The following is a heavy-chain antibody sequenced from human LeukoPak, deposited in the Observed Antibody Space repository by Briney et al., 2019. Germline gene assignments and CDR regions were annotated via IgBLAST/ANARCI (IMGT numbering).Heavy chain of an antibody. J-gene: IGHJ4*02. CDR3: ARGVYSIDY. CDR1: GFTFSSHW. D-gene: IGHD2-15*01. V-gene: IGHV3-7*01. Sequence: GGSLRLSCAASGFTFSSHWMNWVRQAPGKGLGWVANIREDGTEIYYMDSVKGRFTISRDNAKNSLYLQMNSLRAEDTAVYYCARGVYSIDYWGQGTLVTVSS. CDR2: IREDGTEI.